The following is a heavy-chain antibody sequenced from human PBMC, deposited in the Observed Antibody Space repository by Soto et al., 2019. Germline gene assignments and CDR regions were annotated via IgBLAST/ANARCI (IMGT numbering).Heavy chain of an antibody. CDR2: ISGSGGST. CDR3: AKRIAVAGNLLWAFDI. V-gene: IGHV3-23*01. CDR1: GFTFSSYA. J-gene: IGHJ3*02. D-gene: IGHD6-19*01. Sequence: GGSLRLSCAASGFTFSSYAMSWVRQAPGKGLEWVSAISGSGGSTYYADSVKGRFTISRDNSKNTLYLQMNSLRAEDTAVYYCAKRIAVAGNLLWAFDIWGQGTMVTVSS.